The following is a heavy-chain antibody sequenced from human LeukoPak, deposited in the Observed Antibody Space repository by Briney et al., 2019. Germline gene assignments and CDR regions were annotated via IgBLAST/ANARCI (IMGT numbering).Heavy chain of an antibody. J-gene: IGHJ6*02. CDR1: GIIFSSYA. Sequence: GGSLRLSCSASGIIFSSYAMSWVRQAPGKGLEWVSSISGSGDSTYYADSVKGRFTISRDNAKNTLYLEMNSLRAEDTAVYYCAKAASSSWPSYYYGMDVWGQGTTVTVSS. CDR2: ISGSGDST. D-gene: IGHD6-13*01. CDR3: AKAASSSWPSYYYGMDV. V-gene: IGHV3-23*01.